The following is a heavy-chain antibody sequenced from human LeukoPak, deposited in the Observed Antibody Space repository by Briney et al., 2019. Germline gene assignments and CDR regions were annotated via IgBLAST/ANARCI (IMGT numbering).Heavy chain of an antibody. V-gene: IGHV4-34*01. CDR2: LNHSGLA. CDR1: GGSFSDSY. CDR3: TSSSDYDFIGGL. D-gene: IGHD3-3*01. Sequence: PSETLSLSCAASGGSFSDSYLIWLRQPPGKGLEWIGELNHSGLASYNPSLKSRVTMSVDTTMNQFSLKVTSVTAAETAVYYCTSSSDYDFIGGLWAQGTLVTVSS. J-gene: IGHJ4*02.